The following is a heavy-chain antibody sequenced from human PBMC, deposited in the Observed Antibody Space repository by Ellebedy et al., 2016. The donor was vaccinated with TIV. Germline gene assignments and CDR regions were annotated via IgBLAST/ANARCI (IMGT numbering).Heavy chain of an antibody. Sequence: ASVKVSCXASGYTFTSYGISWVRQAPGQGLEWMGWISAYNGNTNYAQKLQGRVTMTTDTSTSTAYMELRSLRSDDTAVYYCARLGWRYQPQSSGDYWGQGTLVTVSS. V-gene: IGHV1-18*01. CDR1: GYTFTSYG. J-gene: IGHJ4*02. D-gene: IGHD2-2*01. CDR2: ISAYNGNT. CDR3: ARLGWRYQPQSSGDY.